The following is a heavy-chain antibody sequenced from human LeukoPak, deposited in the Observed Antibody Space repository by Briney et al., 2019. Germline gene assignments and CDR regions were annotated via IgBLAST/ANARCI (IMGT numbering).Heavy chain of an antibody. D-gene: IGHD3-16*01. CDR2: ISGSGGST. Sequence: GGSLRLSCAASGFTFSSYAMSWVRQAPGKGLEWVSAISGSGGSTYYADSVKGRFTISRDNSKNTLYLQMNSLRAEDTAVYYCAGPWGSLYYFDYWGQGTLVTVSS. V-gene: IGHV3-23*01. J-gene: IGHJ4*02. CDR1: GFTFSSYA. CDR3: AGPWGSLYYFDY.